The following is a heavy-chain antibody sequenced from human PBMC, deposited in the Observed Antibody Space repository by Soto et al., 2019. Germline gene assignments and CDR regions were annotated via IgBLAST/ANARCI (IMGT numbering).Heavy chain of an antibody. D-gene: IGHD5-12*01. Sequence: ASVKVSCKASGYTFTRSGISWVRQAPGQGLEWMGWISTYNGDTNYAQTFQGRVTMTTDTSTSTVHMEVRSLRSDDTAVYYCAREGVAPYYYYGMDVWGQGTPVTVTS. V-gene: IGHV1-18*01. CDR2: ISTYNGDT. CDR1: GYTFTRSG. CDR3: AREGVAPYYYYGMDV. J-gene: IGHJ6*02.